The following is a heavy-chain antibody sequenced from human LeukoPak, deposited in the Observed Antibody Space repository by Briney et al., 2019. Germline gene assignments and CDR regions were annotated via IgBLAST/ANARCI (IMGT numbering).Heavy chain of an antibody. Sequence: ASVKVSCKAAVYIFSNHGISWVRQAPGQGLEWMGWISGNNGGTKYAQKFQGRVTMTTGTSTSTASMELRGLRSDDSAMYYCTRVSNLAVTAYYLDYWGQGTLVTVSS. J-gene: IGHJ4*02. V-gene: IGHV1-18*01. CDR1: VYIFSNHG. CDR2: ISGNNGGT. CDR3: TRVSNLAVTAYYLDY. D-gene: IGHD6-19*01.